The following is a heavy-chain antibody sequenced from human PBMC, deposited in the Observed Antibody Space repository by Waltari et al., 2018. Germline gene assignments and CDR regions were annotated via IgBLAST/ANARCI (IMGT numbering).Heavy chain of an antibody. J-gene: IGHJ5*02. V-gene: IGHV4-34*01. CDR3: ARLGGDRFGSLRHCGPASCTTWIDP. D-gene: IGHD2-2*01. CDR1: GGSFTGYY. Sequence: QVQLQQWSAGLLRPSETLSLTCVVHGGSFTGYYWSWIRQPPGKGLEWIGEINHSASTTLHPSLESRVTMSIDTSKHHLSLKMRSLTAADTAVYYCARLGGDRFGSLRHCGPASCTTWIDPWGRGTLVTVSS. CDR2: INHSAST.